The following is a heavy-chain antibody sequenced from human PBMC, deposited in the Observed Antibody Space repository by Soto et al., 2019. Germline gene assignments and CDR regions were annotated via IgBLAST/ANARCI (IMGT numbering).Heavy chain of an antibody. Sequence: PSETLSLTCAVSGGSISSSNWWSWVRQPPGKGLEWIGEIYHSGSTNYNPPLKSRVTISVGTPKNQFSLALTSVTAADTAVYYCARGLFSEDSYSGGWYYFDYWGQGTLVTVSS. V-gene: IGHV4-4*02. J-gene: IGHJ4*02. CDR3: ARGLFSEDSYSGGWYYFDY. CDR1: GGSISSSNW. CDR2: IYHSGST. D-gene: IGHD3-10*01.